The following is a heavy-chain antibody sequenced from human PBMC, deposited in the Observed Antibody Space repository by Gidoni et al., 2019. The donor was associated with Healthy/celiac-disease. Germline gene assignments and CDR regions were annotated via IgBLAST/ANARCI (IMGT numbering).Heavy chain of an antibody. Sequence: EVQRVESEGVVVQRGGSVRLCCAASGFTCDDYTMHWFRQPQGKGLEWVSLISWDGVSTYYADSVKGRFTISRDNSKNSLYLQMNSLRTEDTALYYCAKDRSPVAGPYYFDYWGQGTLVTVSS. V-gene: IGHV3-43*01. J-gene: IGHJ4*02. CDR3: AKDRSPVAGPYYFDY. CDR1: GFTCDDYT. CDR2: ISWDGVST. D-gene: IGHD6-19*01.